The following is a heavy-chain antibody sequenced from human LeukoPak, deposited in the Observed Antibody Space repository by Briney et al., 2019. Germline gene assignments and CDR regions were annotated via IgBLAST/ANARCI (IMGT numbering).Heavy chain of an antibody. CDR3: ARHSTSTYDFWSGYLAYEMDAFDI. CDR2: IYPGDSDT. Sequence: GESLKISCKGSGYSFTSYWIGWVRQMPGKGLEWMGIIYPGDSDTRYSPSFQGQVTISADKSISTAYLQWSSLKASDTAMYYCARHSTSTYDFWSGYLAYEMDAFDIWGQGTMVTVSS. D-gene: IGHD3-3*01. V-gene: IGHV5-51*01. J-gene: IGHJ3*02. CDR1: GYSFTSYW.